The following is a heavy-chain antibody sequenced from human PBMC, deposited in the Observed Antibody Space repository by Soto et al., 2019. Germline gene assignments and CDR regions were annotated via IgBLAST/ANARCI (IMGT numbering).Heavy chain of an antibody. J-gene: IGHJ4*02. D-gene: IGHD2-2*01. V-gene: IGHV2-5*02. CDR3: AVHGTVAPSYCFDY. CDR2: IYWDADK. Sequence: QITLKESGPTLVKPPQTLTLTCTFSGFSLSSSGVGVAWIRQPPGKALEWLALIYWDADKRYSPSLKNRLTITKDTSKNQVVLTVTNMDPVDTATYFCAVHGTVAPSYCFDYWGQGTLVTVSS. CDR1: GFSLSSSGVG.